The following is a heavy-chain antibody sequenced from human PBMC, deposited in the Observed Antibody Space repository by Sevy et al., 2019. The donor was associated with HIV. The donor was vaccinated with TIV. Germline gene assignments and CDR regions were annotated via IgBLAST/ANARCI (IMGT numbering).Heavy chain of an antibody. J-gene: IGHJ4*02. CDR1: GFTFTSYT. CDR2: ISVSGGRT. V-gene: IGHV3-23*01. Sequence: GGSLRLSCAASGFTFTSYTMSWVRQAPGKGLEWVSDISVSGGRTYYSDSVKGRFTISRDNSKNTLSLQMSSLRAEDTAVYYCAKRDYSDFDSPPIFDFCGRGTLVTVSS. D-gene: IGHD4-17*01. CDR3: AKRDYSDFDSPPIFDF.